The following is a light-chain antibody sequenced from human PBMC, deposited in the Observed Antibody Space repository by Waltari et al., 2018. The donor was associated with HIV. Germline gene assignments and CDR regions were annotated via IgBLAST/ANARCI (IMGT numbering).Light chain of an antibody. J-gene: IGKJ5*01. V-gene: IGKV3-11*01. Sequence: EVVLTQSPATLSLSPGRRVTLSCRASQSVNSFLAWYHQKPGQAPRLLIYDATNRATGIPGRFSASGSETDFSLTISGLEPEDSGVYYCQQRNDWPITFGQGTRLEIK. CDR1: QSVNSF. CDR2: DAT. CDR3: QQRNDWPIT.